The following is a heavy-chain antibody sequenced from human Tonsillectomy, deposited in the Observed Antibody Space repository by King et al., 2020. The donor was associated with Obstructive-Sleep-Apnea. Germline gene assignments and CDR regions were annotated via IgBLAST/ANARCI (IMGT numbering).Heavy chain of an antibody. Sequence: VQLVESGGGLVQPGRSLRLSCAASGFTFDDYAMHWVRQAPGKGLEWFSGISWNSGSMGYADSVKGRFTISRDNAKNSLYLQMNSLRAEDTALYYCAKDNSAAGGKNFDYWGQGTLVTVSS. CDR3: AKDNSAAGGKNFDY. V-gene: IGHV3-9*01. D-gene: IGHD6-13*01. CDR1: GFTFDDYA. CDR2: ISWNSGSM. J-gene: IGHJ4*02.